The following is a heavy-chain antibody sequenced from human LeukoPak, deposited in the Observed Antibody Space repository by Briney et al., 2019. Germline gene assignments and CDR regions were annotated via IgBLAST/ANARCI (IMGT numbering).Heavy chain of an antibody. CDR2: INPNSGGT. CDR1: GYTFTGYY. V-gene: IGHV1-2*02. CDR3: TRTDCSTSSCYTEHAFDY. J-gene: IGHJ4*02. D-gene: IGHD2-2*02. Sequence: ASVKVSCKASGYTFTGYYMHWVRQAPGQGLEWMGWINPNSGGTNYAQRFQGRVTMTRDTSISTAYMEVSRLRSDGTAVYYCTRTDCSTSSCYTEHAFDYWGQGTLVTVSS.